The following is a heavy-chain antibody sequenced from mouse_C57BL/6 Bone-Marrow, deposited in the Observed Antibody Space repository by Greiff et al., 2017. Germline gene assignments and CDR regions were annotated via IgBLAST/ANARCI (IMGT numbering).Heavy chain of an antibody. J-gene: IGHJ3*01. CDR2: INPSSGYT. D-gene: IGHD3-2*02. Sequence: VNVVESGAELARPGASVKMSCKASGYTFTSYTMHWVKQRPGQGLEWIGYINPSSGYTKYNQKFKDKATLTADKSSSTAYMQLSSLTSEDSAVYYCARGGLRLPFAYWGQGTLVTVSA. CDR1: GYTFTSYT. CDR3: ARGGLRLPFAY. V-gene: IGHV1-4*01.